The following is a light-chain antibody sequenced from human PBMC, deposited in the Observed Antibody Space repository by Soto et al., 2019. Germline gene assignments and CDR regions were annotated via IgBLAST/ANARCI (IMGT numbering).Light chain of an antibody. CDR1: SGYSNYK. V-gene: IGLV9-49*01. Sequence: QSVLTQPPSASASLGASVTLTCTLSSGYSNYKVDWYQQRPGKGPRFVMRVGTGGIVGSKGDGIPDRFSVLASGLNRYLTIKNIQEEDESDYHCGTDHGSGSYFVVVFGGGTKLTV. CDR3: GTDHGSGSYFVVV. CDR2: VGTGGIVG. J-gene: IGLJ2*01.